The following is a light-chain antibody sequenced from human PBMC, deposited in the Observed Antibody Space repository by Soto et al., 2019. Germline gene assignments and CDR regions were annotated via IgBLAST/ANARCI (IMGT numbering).Light chain of an antibody. CDR1: QSISSY. J-gene: IGKJ2*01. CDR2: AAS. V-gene: IGKV1-39*01. Sequence: DIQMTQSPSSLSASVGDRVTITCRASQSISSYLNWYQQKPRKAPKLLIYAASSLQSGVPSRFSGSGSGTDFTLTISSLQPEDFATYYCQQSYSTPQNTFGQGTKLEIK. CDR3: QQSYSTPQNT.